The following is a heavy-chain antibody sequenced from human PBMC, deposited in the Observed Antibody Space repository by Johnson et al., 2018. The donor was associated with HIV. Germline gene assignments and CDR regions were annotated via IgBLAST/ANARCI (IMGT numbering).Heavy chain of an antibody. CDR1: GFSFSDYY. J-gene: IGHJ3*02. V-gene: IGHV3-11*04. Sequence: QVKLVESGGNLVKPGGSLRLSCAASGFSFSDYYMTWIRQAPGKGLEWVSYITSSGTSYCADSVKGRFTISRDNAKSSLYLQMNSLKAEDTAVYYCARGVPDYVDAFDIWGQGTMVTVSS. D-gene: IGHD4-17*01. CDR2: ITSSGTS. CDR3: ARGVPDYVDAFDI.